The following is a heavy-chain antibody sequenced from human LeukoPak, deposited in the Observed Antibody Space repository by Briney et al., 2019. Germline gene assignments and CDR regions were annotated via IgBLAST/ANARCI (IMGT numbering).Heavy chain of an antibody. Sequence: SVKVSCKTSGGTFNNYAISWVRQAPGQGLEWMGRVVPMFGIRNYPQTFRGRVNITADKATNTVYMELRSLRAEDTAIYYCATEPSRSYSFDHLDFWGLGTLVTVSS. CDR3: ATEPSRSYSFDHLDF. CDR2: VVPMFGIR. V-gene: IGHV1-69*04. CDR1: GGTFNNYA. D-gene: IGHD5-12*01. J-gene: IGHJ4*02.